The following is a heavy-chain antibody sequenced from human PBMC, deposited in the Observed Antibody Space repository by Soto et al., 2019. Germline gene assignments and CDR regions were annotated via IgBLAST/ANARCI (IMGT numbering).Heavy chain of an antibody. CDR2: ISYDGSNK. V-gene: IGHV3-30*18. CDR1: GFTFSSYG. CDR3: AKRGYDSSGYYYEDYFDY. J-gene: IGHJ4*02. D-gene: IGHD3-22*01. Sequence: PGGSLRLSCAASGFTFSSYGMHWVRQAPGKGLEWVAVISYDGSNKYYADSVKGRFTISRDNSKNTLYLQMNSLRAEDTAVYYCAKRGYDSSGYYYEDYFDYWGQGTLVTVSS.